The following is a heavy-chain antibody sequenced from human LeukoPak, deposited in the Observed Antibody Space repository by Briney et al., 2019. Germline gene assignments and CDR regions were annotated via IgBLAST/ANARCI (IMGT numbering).Heavy chain of an antibody. J-gene: IGHJ4*02. V-gene: IGHV4-34*01. D-gene: IGHD1-26*01. Sequence: SETLSLTCTVSGGSISSYYWSWIRQPPGKGLEWIGEINHSGSTNYNPSLKSRVTISVDTSKNQFSLKLSSVTAADTAVYYCALKLKKRVSWFDYWGQGTLVTVSS. CDR2: INHSGST. CDR3: ALKLKKRVSWFDY. CDR1: GGSISSYY.